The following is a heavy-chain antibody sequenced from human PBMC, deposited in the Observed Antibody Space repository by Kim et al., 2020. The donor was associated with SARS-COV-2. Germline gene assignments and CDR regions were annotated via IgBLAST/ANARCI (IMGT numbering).Heavy chain of an antibody. J-gene: IGHJ4*02. Sequence: ADSVKGRLTNSRDNSKNTLYLQMNSLRAEDTAVYYCARDRGYSPLYYFDYWGQGTLVTVSS. CDR3: ARDRGYSPLYYFDY. V-gene: IGHV3-30*01. D-gene: IGHD3-22*01.